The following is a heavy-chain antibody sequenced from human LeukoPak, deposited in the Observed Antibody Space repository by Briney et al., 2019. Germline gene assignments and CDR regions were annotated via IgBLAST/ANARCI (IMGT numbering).Heavy chain of an antibody. CDR1: GYTFTGYY. J-gene: IGHJ4*02. D-gene: IGHD3-10*01. Sequence: ASVKVSCKASGYTFTGYYMHWVRHAPGQGLEWMGWINPNSGGTNYAQKFQGRVTMTRDTSISTAYMELSRLRSDDTAVYYCARVGVTMVRGVNYWGQGTLVTVSS. CDR3: ARVGVTMVRGVNY. CDR2: INPNSGGT. V-gene: IGHV1-2*02.